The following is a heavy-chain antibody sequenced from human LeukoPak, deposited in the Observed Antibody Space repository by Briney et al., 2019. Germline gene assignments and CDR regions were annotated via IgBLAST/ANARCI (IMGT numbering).Heavy chain of an antibody. Sequence: PGGSLRLSCAASGLTFSNYWMTWVRQAPGKGLEWVADIKEDGSERYYVDSVKGRFTISRDNAKNSLFLLMDSLRSEDTAVYYCVKNSGWYRLDCWGQGTLVTVSS. CDR1: GLTFSNYW. D-gene: IGHD6-13*01. CDR2: IKEDGSER. J-gene: IGHJ4*02. CDR3: VKNSGWYRLDC. V-gene: IGHV3-7*03.